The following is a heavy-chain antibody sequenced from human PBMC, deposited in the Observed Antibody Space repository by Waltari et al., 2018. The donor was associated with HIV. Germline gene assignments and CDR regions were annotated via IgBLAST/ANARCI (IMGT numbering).Heavy chain of an antibody. CDR3: ARQYSGFDYRYVAY. J-gene: IGHJ4*02. CDR1: TYIFTIFS. Sequence: QVQLVQSGPEVKKPGASVQVSCEASTYIFTIFSIHWVRQAPGQGLEWMGYIDPNNGATNYAPKFQGRVTMTRDTSIKTAYMELSGLTSDDTAVYYCARQYSGFDYRYVAYWGQGTLVTVSS. V-gene: IGHV1-2*02. D-gene: IGHD5-12*01. CDR2: IDPNNGAT.